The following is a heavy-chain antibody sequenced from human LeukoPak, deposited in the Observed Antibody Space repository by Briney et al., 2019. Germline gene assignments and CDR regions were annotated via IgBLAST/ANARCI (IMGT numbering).Heavy chain of an antibody. CDR2: IKQDGSEK. Sequence: PGGSLRLSCAASGFTFSSYWMSCVRQAPGKGLEWVANIKQDGSEKYYVDSVEGRFTISRDNAKNSLYLQMNSLRAEDTAVYYCARVAWYGDYFDYWGQGTLVTVSS. V-gene: IGHV3-7*03. CDR3: ARVAWYGDYFDY. J-gene: IGHJ4*02. D-gene: IGHD3-10*01. CDR1: GFTFSSYW.